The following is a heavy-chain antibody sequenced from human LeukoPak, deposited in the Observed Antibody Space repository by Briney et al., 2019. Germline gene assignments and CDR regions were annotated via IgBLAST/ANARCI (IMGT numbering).Heavy chain of an antibody. CDR1: GGSISSGGYS. J-gene: IGHJ4*02. V-gene: IGHV4-30-2*01. CDR3: AKDLSPSNYGALGFDY. Sequence: SETLSLTCAVSGGSISSGGYSWSWIRQPPGKGLEWIGYIYHSGSTYYNPSLKSRVTISVDRSKNQFSLKLSSVTAADTAVYYCAKDLSPSNYGALGFDYWGQGTLVTVSS. CDR2: IYHSGST. D-gene: IGHD4-17*01.